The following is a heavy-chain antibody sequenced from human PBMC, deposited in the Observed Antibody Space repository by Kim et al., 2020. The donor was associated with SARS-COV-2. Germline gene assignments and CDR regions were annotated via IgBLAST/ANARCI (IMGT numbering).Heavy chain of an antibody. CDR3: ARYVLGRPHNWFDP. CDR1: GGSISDHS. Sequence: SETLSLTCTVSGGSISDHSWSWIRQPPGKALEWIGLIYYSGSTNYNPSLKSRVSISVDTSKNQFSLTLNSMTTADTAIYYCARYVLGRPHNWFDPWGQGTLVTVSS. V-gene: IGHV4-59*11. J-gene: IGHJ5*02. CDR2: IYYSGST. D-gene: IGHD2-8*01.